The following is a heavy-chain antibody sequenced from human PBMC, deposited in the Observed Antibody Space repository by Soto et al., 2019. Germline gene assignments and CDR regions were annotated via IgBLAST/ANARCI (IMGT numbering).Heavy chain of an antibody. CDR3: ARADYGDYVTWSEIDY. CDR1: GYTFTSYG. J-gene: IGHJ4*02. CDR2: ISAYNGNT. V-gene: IGHV1-18*01. D-gene: IGHD4-17*01. Sequence: QVQLVQSGAEVKKPGASVKVSCKASGYTFTSYGISWVRQAPGQGLEGMGWISAYNGNTNYAQKLHGRVTMTKDTPTSTAYMALRSLRSDDTAVYSCARADYGDYVTWSEIDYWGQGTLVAVAS.